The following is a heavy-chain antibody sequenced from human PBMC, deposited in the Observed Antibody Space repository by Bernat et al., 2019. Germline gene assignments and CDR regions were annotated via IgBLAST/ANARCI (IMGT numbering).Heavy chain of an antibody. D-gene: IGHD3-10*01. CDR2: IYYSGST. CDR3: ASQDYYGSGSDQYYFDY. V-gene: IGHV4-39*02. CDR1: GGSISSSSYY. J-gene: IGHJ4*02. Sequence: QLQLQESGPGLVKPSETLSLTCTVSGGSISSSSYYWGWIRQPPGKGLEWIGSIYYSGSTYYNPSLKSRVTISVATSKNHFSLMLSSVTAAATAVYYCASQDYYGSGSDQYYFDYWGQGTLVTVSS.